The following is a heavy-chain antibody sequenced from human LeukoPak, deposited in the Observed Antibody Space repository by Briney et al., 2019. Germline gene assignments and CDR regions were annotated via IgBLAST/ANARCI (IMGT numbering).Heavy chain of an antibody. Sequence: SETLSLTCAVYGGSFSGYYWSWIRQPPGKGLEWIGEINHSGSTNYSPSLKSRVTISVDTSKNQFPLKLSSVTAADTAVYYCARSGVTMIVGRNWFDPWGQGTLVTVSS. CDR2: INHSGST. J-gene: IGHJ5*02. CDR1: GGSFSGYY. V-gene: IGHV4-34*01. CDR3: ARSGVTMIVGRNWFDP. D-gene: IGHD3-22*01.